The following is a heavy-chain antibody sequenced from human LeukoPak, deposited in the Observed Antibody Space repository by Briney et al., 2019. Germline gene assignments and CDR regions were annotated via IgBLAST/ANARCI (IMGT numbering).Heavy chain of an antibody. CDR3: ARGPYSYDSSGAFDI. D-gene: IGHD3-22*01. V-gene: IGHV4-61*02. Sequence: SETLSLTCTVSGDSISSGDYYWSWLRQPAGKGLEWIGRISSSGSTNYNPSLKSRVTISVDTSKNQFSLKLSSVTAADTAVYFCARGPYSYDSSGAFDIWGQGTMVTVSS. CDR2: ISSSGST. J-gene: IGHJ3*02. CDR1: GDSISSGDYY.